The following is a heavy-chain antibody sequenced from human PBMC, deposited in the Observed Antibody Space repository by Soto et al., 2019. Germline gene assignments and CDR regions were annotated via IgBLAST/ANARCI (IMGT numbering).Heavy chain of an antibody. Sequence: SETLSLTCTVSGGSISSYYWSWIRQPPGKGLEWIGYIYYSGSTNYNPSLKSRVTISVDTSKNQFSLKLSSVTAADTAVYYCAREGGGYSGYDFDYWGQGTLVTVSS. CDR1: GGSISSYY. CDR3: AREGGGYSGYDFDY. V-gene: IGHV4-59*01. CDR2: IYYSGST. D-gene: IGHD5-12*01. J-gene: IGHJ4*02.